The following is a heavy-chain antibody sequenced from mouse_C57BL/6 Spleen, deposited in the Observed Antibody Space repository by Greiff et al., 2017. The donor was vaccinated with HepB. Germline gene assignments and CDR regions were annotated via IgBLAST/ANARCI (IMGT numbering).Heavy chain of an antibody. CDR2: IYPGSGST. CDR3: ARRIYYDYDRDYYYAMDY. J-gene: IGHJ4*01. CDR1: GYTFTSYW. D-gene: IGHD2-4*01. V-gene: IGHV1-55*01. Sequence: QVQLQQPGAELVKPGASVKMSCKASGYTFTSYWITWVKQRPGQGLEWIGDIYPGSGSTNYNEKFKSKATLTVDPSSSTAYMQLSSLTSEDSAVYYCARRIYYDYDRDYYYAMDYWGQGTSVTVSS.